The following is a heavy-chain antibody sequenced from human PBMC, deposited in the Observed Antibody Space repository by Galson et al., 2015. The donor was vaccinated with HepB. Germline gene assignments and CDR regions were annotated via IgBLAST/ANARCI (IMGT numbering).Heavy chain of an antibody. V-gene: IGHV3-74*01. D-gene: IGHD3-16*01. CDR3: ARGRGSRAYYDYYMDV. J-gene: IGHJ6*03. Sequence: SLRLSCAASGFPFSDYWMHWVRQVPGKGLVWVSNSNGGETNRRYADSVTGRFTISRDNAKNTVYLQMDGLRAEDTAVYYCARGRGSRAYYDYYMDVWGKGTTVTVSS. CDR2: SNGGETNR. CDR1: GFPFSDYW.